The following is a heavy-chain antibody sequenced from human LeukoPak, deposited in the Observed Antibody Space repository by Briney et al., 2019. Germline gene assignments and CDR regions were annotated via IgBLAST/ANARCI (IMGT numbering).Heavy chain of an antibody. D-gene: IGHD5-12*01. CDR1: GGTFSSYA. Sequence: ASVKVSCKASGGTFSSYAISWVRQAPGQGLEWMGGIIPIFGTATYAQKFQGRVTITADESTSTAYMELSSLRSEDTAVYYCASVGYSGYDFERGDDYWGQGTLVTVSS. CDR2: IIPIFGTA. CDR3: ASVGYSGYDFERGDDY. V-gene: IGHV1-69*13. J-gene: IGHJ4*02.